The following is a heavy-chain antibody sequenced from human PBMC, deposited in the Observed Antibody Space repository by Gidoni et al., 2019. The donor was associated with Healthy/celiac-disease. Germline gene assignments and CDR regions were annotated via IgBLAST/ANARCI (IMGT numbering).Heavy chain of an antibody. CDR1: GGSISSSSYY. J-gene: IGHJ4*02. D-gene: IGHD4-17*01. V-gene: IGHV4-39*01. Sequence: QLQLQESGPGLVKPSETLSLTCTVSGGSISSSSYYWGWIRQPPGKGLEWIGSIYYSGSTYYNPSLKSRVTISVDTSKNQFSLKLSSVTAADTAVYYCARHSGSHGDYACDYWGQGTLVTVSS. CDR3: ARHSGSHGDYACDY. CDR2: IYYSGST.